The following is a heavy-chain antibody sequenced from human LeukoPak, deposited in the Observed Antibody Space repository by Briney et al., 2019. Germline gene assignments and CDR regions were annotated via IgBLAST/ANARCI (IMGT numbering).Heavy chain of an antibody. CDR1: GGSISSYY. J-gene: IGHJ6*03. CDR2: IYYSGST. CDR3: ARGGPYYYMDV. V-gene: IGHV4-59*01. D-gene: IGHD3-16*01. Sequence: SETLSLTCTVSGGSISSYYWSWIRQPPGKGLEWIGYIYYSGSTNYNPSLKSRVTISVDTSKNQFSLKLSSVTAADTAVYYCARGGPYYYMDVWGNGTTVTVSS.